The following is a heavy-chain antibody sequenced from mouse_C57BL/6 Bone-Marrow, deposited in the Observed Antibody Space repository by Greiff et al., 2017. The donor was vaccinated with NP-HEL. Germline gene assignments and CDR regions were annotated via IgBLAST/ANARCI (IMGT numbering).Heavy chain of an antibody. CDR3: ARGDGSSPWFAY. J-gene: IGHJ3*01. V-gene: IGHV5-12*01. CDR1: GFTFSDYY. D-gene: IGHD1-1*01. CDR2: ISNGGGST. Sequence: EVMLVESGGGLVQPGGSLKLSCAASGFTFSDYYMYWVRQTPEKRLEWVAYISNGGGSTYYPDTVQGRFTISRDNAKNTLYLQMSRLKSEDTAMYYCARGDGSSPWFAYWGQGTLVTVSA.